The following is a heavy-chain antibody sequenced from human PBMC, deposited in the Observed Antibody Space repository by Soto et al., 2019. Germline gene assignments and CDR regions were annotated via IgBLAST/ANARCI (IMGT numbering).Heavy chain of an antibody. D-gene: IGHD5-12*01. CDR3: AREDIMGTRSFDY. J-gene: IGHJ4*02. Sequence: EVQLVESGGGLVQPGGSLRLSCGVSGFMFSGYSMNWVRQAPGKGLEWLSYICSRSQTIFYADSVKGRFTFSRDNAKNSLYLQMNNLRDDDTAVYFCAREDIMGTRSFDYWGQGTLVTVSS. V-gene: IGHV3-48*02. CDR2: ICSRSQTI. CDR1: GFMFSGYS.